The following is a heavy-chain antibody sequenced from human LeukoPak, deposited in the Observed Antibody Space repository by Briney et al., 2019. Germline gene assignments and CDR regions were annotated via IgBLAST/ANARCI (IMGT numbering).Heavy chain of an antibody. CDR3: ARGPTNLHYYDSSGYLDY. V-gene: IGHV3-66*01. J-gene: IGHJ4*02. D-gene: IGHD3-22*01. Sequence: GGSLRLSCAASGFTVSSNYMSWVRQAPGKGLEWVSVIYSGGSTYYADSVKGRFTISRDNSKNTLYLQMNSLRAEDTAVYYCARGPTNLHYYDSSGYLDYWGQGTLVTVSS. CDR1: GFTVSSNY. CDR2: IYSGGST.